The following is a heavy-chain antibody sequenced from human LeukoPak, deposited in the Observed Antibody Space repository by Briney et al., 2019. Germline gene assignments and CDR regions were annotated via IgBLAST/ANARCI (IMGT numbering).Heavy chain of an antibody. D-gene: IGHD5-18*01. CDR2: IYYSGNT. Sequence: PSETLSLTCTVSGGSISSRAYYWGWLRQPPGKGLEWIRSIYYSGNTYYNPSLKSRVTISVDTSKNQFALTLSSVTAADTAVYYCARQSTAMGTFDYWGQGTLVPVSS. CDR3: ARQSTAMGTFDY. V-gene: IGHV4-39*01. J-gene: IGHJ4*02. CDR1: GGSISSRAYY.